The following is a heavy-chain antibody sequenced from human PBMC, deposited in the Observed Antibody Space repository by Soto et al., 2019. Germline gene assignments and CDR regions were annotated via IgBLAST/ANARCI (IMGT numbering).Heavy chain of an antibody. CDR3: ARVTPGNNLYYFSGLDV. Sequence: QVRLVESGGGVVQPGRSLRLSRVASGFTFGTYAIHWVRQAPGKGLQWVALISYEGSNTYYADSVKGRFTISRDNSKNTLYLEMNTLRPEDTAVYYCARVTPGNNLYYFSGLDVWGQGTSVIVSS. CDR1: GFTFGTYA. V-gene: IGHV3-30-3*01. CDR2: ISYEGSNT. J-gene: IGHJ6*02. D-gene: IGHD1-1*01.